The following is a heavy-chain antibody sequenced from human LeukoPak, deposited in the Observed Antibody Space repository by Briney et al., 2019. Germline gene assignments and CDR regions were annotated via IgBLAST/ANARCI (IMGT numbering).Heavy chain of an antibody. Sequence: AGGSLRLSCVASGFTVRSNYMSWVRQAPGGGLEWVSVVYSGGTTYYADSVKGRFTISRDNSKNTLYLQMNSLRAEDTAVYYCARVKVAVAGIGWFDPWGQGSLVTVSS. J-gene: IGHJ5*02. V-gene: IGHV3-53*01. D-gene: IGHD6-13*01. CDR2: VYSGGTT. CDR1: GFTVRSNY. CDR3: ARVKVAVAGIGWFDP.